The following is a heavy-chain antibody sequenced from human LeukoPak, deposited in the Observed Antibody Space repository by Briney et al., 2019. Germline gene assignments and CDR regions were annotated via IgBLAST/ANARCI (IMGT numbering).Heavy chain of an antibody. CDR2: INPNSGGT. Sequence: ASVKVSCKASGYTFTGYYMHWVRQAPGQGLEWMGWINPNSGGTNYGQKFQGRVTMTRDTSISTAYMELSRLRSDDTAVYYCARAAAVRWANPNDMGYWGQGTLVTVSS. D-gene: IGHD6-13*01. CDR3: ARAAAVRWANPNDMGY. V-gene: IGHV1-2*02. J-gene: IGHJ4*02. CDR1: GYTFTGYY.